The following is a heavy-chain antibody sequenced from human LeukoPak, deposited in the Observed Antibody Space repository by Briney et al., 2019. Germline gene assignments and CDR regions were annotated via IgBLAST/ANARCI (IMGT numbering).Heavy chain of an antibody. CDR2: IYPRHSDT. D-gene: IGHD2-15*01. CDR3: ARREVVVAAFDY. V-gene: IGHV5-51*01. Sequence: GESLKISCKGSGYSFTSYWIGWVRQVRGKDLEWMGIIYPRHSDTRYTPPFQGQDTLSADKSISTAYLQWSSLKASDTAMYCCARREVVVAAFDYGGQGTLVTVSS. J-gene: IGHJ4*02. CDR1: GYSFTSYW.